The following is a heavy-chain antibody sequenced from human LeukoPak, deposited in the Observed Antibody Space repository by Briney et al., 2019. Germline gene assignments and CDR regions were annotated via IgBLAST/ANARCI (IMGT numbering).Heavy chain of an antibody. CDR3: ARRTSNPVGAIDY. V-gene: IGHV4-39*01. CDR1: GGSISISNYY. Sequence: SETLSLTCTVSGGSISISNYYWGWIRQPPGRGLEWIGSISYSGTYYNPSLKSRLTISVNTSKNHFSLNLRSVTAADTAVYYCARRTSNPVGAIDYWGQGTLVTVSS. J-gene: IGHJ4*02. D-gene: IGHD1-26*01. CDR2: ISYSGT.